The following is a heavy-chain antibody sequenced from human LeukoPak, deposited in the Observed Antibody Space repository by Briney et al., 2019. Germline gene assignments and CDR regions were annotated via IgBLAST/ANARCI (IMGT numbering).Heavy chain of an antibody. D-gene: IGHD3-9*01. CDR2: IYYSGST. J-gene: IGHJ5*02. CDR3: TRKTSYEILPFDP. Sequence: ASETLSLTCTVSGGSISSYYWSWIRQPPGKGLEWIGYIYYSGSTNYNPSLKSRVIISVDTSKNQFFLKLNSVTAADTAVYFFTRKTSYEILPFDPWGQGTLVTVSS. V-gene: IGHV4-59*01. CDR1: GGSISSYY.